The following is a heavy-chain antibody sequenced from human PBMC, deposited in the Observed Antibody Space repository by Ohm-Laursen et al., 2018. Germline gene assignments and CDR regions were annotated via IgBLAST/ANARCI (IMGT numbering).Heavy chain of an antibody. CDR3: ARDLVASYGMDV. J-gene: IGHJ6*02. CDR2: ISSSSSYI. V-gene: IGHV3-21*01. CDR1: GFTFSRSA. D-gene: IGHD6-6*01. Sequence: SLRLSCAASGFTFSRSAMSWVRQAPGKGLEWVSSISSSSSYIYYADSVKGRFTISRDNAKNSLYLQMNSLRAEDTAVYYCARDLVASYGMDVWGQGTTVTVSS.